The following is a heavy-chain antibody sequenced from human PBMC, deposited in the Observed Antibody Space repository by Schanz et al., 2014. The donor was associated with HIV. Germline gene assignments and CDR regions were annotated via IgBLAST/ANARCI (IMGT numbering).Heavy chain of an antibody. D-gene: IGHD2-2*01. Sequence: EAQLLESGGGLVQPGGSLRLSCAASGFTFSSYGMHWVRQAPGKGLEWVAYISSSGSTIYYADSVKGRFTISRDNAKNSLYLQMNSLRAGDTAVYYCAKVRCTSSTCRVYYYYGTDVWGQGTTVSVSS. V-gene: IGHV3-48*04. CDR2: ISSSGSTI. CDR1: GFTFSSYG. J-gene: IGHJ6*02. CDR3: AKVRCTSSTCRVYYYYGTDV.